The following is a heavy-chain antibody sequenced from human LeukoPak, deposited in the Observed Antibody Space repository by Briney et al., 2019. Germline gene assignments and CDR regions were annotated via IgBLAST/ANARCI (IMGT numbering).Heavy chain of an antibody. CDR1: GFTLSSNW. J-gene: IGHJ4*02. Sequence: GGSLRLSCAVSGFTLSSNWMHWVRQAPGKGLEWVSRMNQDGSGTSYADSVKGRLTISRDNAKNTVYLQMNSLRAEDSAMYYCATVFDYWGQGTLVTVSS. CDR2: MNQDGSGT. V-gene: IGHV3-74*01. CDR3: ATVFDY.